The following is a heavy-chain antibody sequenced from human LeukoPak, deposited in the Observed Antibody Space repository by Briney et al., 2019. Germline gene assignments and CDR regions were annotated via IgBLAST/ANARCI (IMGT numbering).Heavy chain of an antibody. CDR2: ISYDGSNK. Sequence: GSLRLSCAASGFTFSSYGMHWVRQAPGKGLEWVAVISYDGSNKYYADSVKGRFTISRDNSKNTLYLQMNSLRAEDTAVYYCAKDFGYGDLNYYYGMDVWGQGTTVTVSS. V-gene: IGHV3-30*18. J-gene: IGHJ6*02. CDR3: AKDFGYGDLNYYYGMDV. CDR1: GFTFSSYG. D-gene: IGHD4-17*01.